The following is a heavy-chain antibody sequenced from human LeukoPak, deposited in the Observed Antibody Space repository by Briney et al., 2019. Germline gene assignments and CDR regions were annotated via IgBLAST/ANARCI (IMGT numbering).Heavy chain of an antibody. J-gene: IGHJ4*02. V-gene: IGHV3-21*01. Sequence: GGSLRLSCAASGFAFSTYSMSWVRQAPGKGLEXVSSISSTSTYMYYADSVQGRFAISRDNAKNSLYLQMNSLRAEDTAVYYCARETPRIRYFDSWGQGTLVTVSS. CDR1: GFAFSTYS. CDR2: ISSTSTYM. CDR3: ARETPRIRYFDS. D-gene: IGHD2-15*01.